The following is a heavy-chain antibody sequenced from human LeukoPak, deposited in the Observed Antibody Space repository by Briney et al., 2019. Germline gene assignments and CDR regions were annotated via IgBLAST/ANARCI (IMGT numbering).Heavy chain of an antibody. V-gene: IGHV1-8*01. J-gene: IGHJ4*02. D-gene: IGHD2-15*01. CDR1: GYTFTSYD. CDR2: MNPNSGNT. CDR3: ARGECSGSSCYFVVTY. Sequence: ASVKVSCKASGYTFTSYDINWVRQATGQGLEWMGWMNPNSGNTGYAQKFQGRVTMTRNTSISTAYMELSSLRSEDTAVYYCARGECSGSSCYFVVTYWGQGTLVTVSS.